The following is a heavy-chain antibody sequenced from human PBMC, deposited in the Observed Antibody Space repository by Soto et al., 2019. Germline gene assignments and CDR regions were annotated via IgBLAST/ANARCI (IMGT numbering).Heavy chain of an antibody. CDR2: ISGSGGST. D-gene: IGHD5-12*01. CDR1: GFTFSSYA. Sequence: EVQLLESGGGLVQPGGSLRVSCVASGFTFSSYATSWVRQAPGEGLEWVSTISGSGGSTHYAESVKGRFTISRDNSKSTMYLQMNSLRVDDTAIYYCAKGHQGEYSQILQQWGQGTLVTVSS. CDR3: AKGHQGEYSQILQQ. V-gene: IGHV3-23*01. J-gene: IGHJ1*01.